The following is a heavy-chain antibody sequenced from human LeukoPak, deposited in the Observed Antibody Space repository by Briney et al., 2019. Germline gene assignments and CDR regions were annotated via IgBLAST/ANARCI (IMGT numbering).Heavy chain of an antibody. CDR2: INPSGGST. CDR3: ARDINGYGSGSNWFDP. CDR1: GYTFTSYG. Sequence: GASVKVSCRASGYTFTSYGISWARQAPGQGLEWMGIINPSGGSTSYAQKFQGRVTMTRDMSTSTVYMELSSLRSEDTAVYYCARDINGYGSGSNWFDPWGQGTLVTVSS. D-gene: IGHD3-10*01. V-gene: IGHV1-46*01. J-gene: IGHJ5*02.